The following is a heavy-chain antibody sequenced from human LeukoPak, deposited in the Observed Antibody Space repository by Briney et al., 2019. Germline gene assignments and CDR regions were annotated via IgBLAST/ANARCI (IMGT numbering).Heavy chain of an antibody. CDR1: GYTFTGYY. CDR2: MNPNSGGT. J-gene: IGHJ4*02. V-gene: IGHV1-2*02. Sequence: ASVKVSCKASGYTFTGYYMHWVRQAPGQGLEWMGWMNPNSGGTNYAQKFQGRVTMTRDTSISTAYMELSRLRSDDTAVYYCARGRYYYDSSGYYFDYSGQGTLVTVSS. CDR3: ARGRYYYDSSGYYFDY. D-gene: IGHD3-22*01.